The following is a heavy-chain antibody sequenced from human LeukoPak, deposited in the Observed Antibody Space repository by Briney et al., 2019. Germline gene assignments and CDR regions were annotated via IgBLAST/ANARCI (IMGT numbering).Heavy chain of an antibody. D-gene: IGHD3-22*01. Sequence: GGSLRLSCAASGFNFDDYVMGWVRQAPGKGLEWVSGISWNGGSRGYADSVKGRFTISRDNAKNSLYLQMNSLRAEDTALYYCARSRHSYDSSGFPHYWGQGTLVTVSS. CDR1: GFNFDDYV. CDR3: ARSRHSYDSSGFPHY. CDR2: ISWNGGSR. V-gene: IGHV3-20*04. J-gene: IGHJ4*02.